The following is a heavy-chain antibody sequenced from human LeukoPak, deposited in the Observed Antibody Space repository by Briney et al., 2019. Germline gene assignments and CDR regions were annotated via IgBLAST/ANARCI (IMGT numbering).Heavy chain of an antibody. CDR3: ARESCSGGSCSGAYYYGMDV. CDR1: GGSISSYY. V-gene: IGHV4-59*01. J-gene: IGHJ6*02. D-gene: IGHD2-15*01. CDR2: IYYSGGT. Sequence: SETLSLTCTVSGGSISSYYWSWIRQPPGKGLEWIGYIYYSGGTNYNPSLKSRVTISVDTSKNQFSLKLSSVTAADTAVYYCARESCSGGSCSGAYYYGMDVWGQGTTVTVSS.